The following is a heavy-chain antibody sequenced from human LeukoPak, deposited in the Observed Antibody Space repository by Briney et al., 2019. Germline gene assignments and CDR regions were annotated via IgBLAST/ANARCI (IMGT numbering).Heavy chain of an antibody. Sequence: SETLSLTCAVSGGSISSYYWSWIRQPPGKGLEWIGYIYYSGSTNYNPSLKSRVTISVDTSKNQFSLKLSSVTAADTAVYYCARSQWELLRFDYWGQGTLVTVSS. CDR3: ARSQWELLRFDY. CDR2: IYYSGST. D-gene: IGHD1-26*01. J-gene: IGHJ4*02. CDR1: GGSISSYY. V-gene: IGHV4-59*01.